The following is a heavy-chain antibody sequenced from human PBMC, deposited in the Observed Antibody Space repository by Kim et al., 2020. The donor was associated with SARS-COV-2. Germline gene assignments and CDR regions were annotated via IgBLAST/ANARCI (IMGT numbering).Heavy chain of an antibody. CDR3: AKDSSGWLGYFDY. CDR1: GFTFSSYG. V-gene: IGHV3-30*18. Sequence: GGSLRLSCAASGFTFSSYGMHWVRQAPGKGLEWVAVISYDGSNKYYADSVKGRFTISRDNSKNTLYLQMNSLRAEDTAVYYCAKDSSGWLGYFDYWGQGTLVTVSS. CDR2: ISYDGSNK. J-gene: IGHJ4*02. D-gene: IGHD6-19*01.